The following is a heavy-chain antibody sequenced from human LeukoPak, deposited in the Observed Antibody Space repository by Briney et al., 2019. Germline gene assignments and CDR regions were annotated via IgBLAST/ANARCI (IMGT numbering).Heavy chain of an antibody. CDR2: ISGSGGST. Sequence: SGGSLRLSCAASGFTFSSYAMSWVRQAPGKGLEWVSGISGSGGSTYYADSVKGRFTISRDNSKNTLYLQMNSLRAEDTAVYYCARVRFLEWLSFDYWGRGTLVTVSS. V-gene: IGHV3-23*01. CDR1: GFTFSSYA. CDR3: ARVRFLEWLSFDY. D-gene: IGHD3-3*01. J-gene: IGHJ4*02.